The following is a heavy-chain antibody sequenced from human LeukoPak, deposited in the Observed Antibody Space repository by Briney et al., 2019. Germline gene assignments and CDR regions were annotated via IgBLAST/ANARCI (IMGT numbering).Heavy chain of an antibody. CDR3: ARDFSSGWYGLLDY. V-gene: IGHV3-48*04. Sequence: PGGSLRLSCAACGFTFSSYRMNWVRQAPGKGLEWVSYISSSGSTIYYADSVKGRFTISRDNAKNSLYLQMNSLRAEDTAVYYCARDFSSGWYGLLDYWGQGTLVTVSS. CDR2: ISSSGSTI. J-gene: IGHJ4*02. D-gene: IGHD6-19*01. CDR1: GFTFSSYR.